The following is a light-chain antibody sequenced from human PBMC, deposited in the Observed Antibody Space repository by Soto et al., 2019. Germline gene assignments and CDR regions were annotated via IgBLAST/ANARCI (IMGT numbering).Light chain of an antibody. CDR2: EVN. J-gene: IGLJ2*01. CDR1: SSDVGGYNY. CDR3: TSYGGRDNLI. Sequence: QSALTQPPSASGSPGQSVTISCTGTSSDVGGYNYVSWFQQHPGKAPKLIISEVNKRPSGVPDRFSGSKSVNTASLTVSGLQAEDEADYYCTSYGGRDNLIFGGGTKLTVL. V-gene: IGLV2-8*01.